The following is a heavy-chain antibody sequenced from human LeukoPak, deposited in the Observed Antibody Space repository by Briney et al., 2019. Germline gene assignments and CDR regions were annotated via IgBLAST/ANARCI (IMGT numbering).Heavy chain of an antibody. D-gene: IGHD5-18*01. CDR1: GGSFSGYY. Sequence: SETLSLTCAVYGGSFSGYYWSWIRQPPGKGLEWIGEINHSGSTDYNPSLKSRVTISVDTSKNQFSLKLSSVTAADTAVYYCARDANQLWNYYYYYMDVWGKGTTVTISS. V-gene: IGHV4-34*01. CDR2: INHSGST. CDR3: ARDANQLWNYYYYYMDV. J-gene: IGHJ6*03.